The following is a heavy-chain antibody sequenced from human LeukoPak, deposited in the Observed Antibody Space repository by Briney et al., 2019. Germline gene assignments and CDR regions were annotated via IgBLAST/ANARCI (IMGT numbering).Heavy chain of an antibody. CDR1: GFILSAFV. J-gene: IGHJ6*02. CDR2: MSNDGHTT. V-gene: IGHV3-30*04. D-gene: IGHD3-3*01. Sequence: PGKSLRLSCAASGFILSAFVMHWVRQSPDRGLEWVATMSNDGHTTYYADSVQGRFTISRDNSKNTLSLEMNSLGVEDTAVYYCAAAYYDFRSGYYAPSSYYGMDVWGQGTTVTVSS. CDR3: AAAYYDFRSGYYAPSSYYGMDV.